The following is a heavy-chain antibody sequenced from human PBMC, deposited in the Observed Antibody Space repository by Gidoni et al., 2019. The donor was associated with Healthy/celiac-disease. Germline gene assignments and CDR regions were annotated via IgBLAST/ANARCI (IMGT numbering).Heavy chain of an antibody. V-gene: IGHV3-23*01. CDR3: AKVSHDFWSGYNDY. D-gene: IGHD3-3*01. CDR1: GFTFRSYA. CDR2: LSGSGGST. Sequence: EVQLLESGGGFVQPGGSLRLSCAASGFTFRSYALSWVRQAPGKGLEWVSALSGSGGSTYYADSVKGRFTSSRDNSKNTLYLQMNSLRAEDTAVYYCAKVSHDFWSGYNDYWGQGTLVTVSS. J-gene: IGHJ4*02.